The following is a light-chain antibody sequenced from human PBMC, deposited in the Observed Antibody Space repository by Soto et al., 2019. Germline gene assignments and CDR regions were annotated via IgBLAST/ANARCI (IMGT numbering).Light chain of an antibody. V-gene: IGLV2-14*01. CDR3: SSSTGTNTWV. CDR2: EVR. CDR1: SRDVGGYNF. J-gene: IGLJ3*02. Sequence: QSDLTQPAYVSGSPGQSITSPCNGTSRDVGGYNFVAWFQQHPGKAPKLLIYEVRNRPSGVSDRFSASKSGNTASLTISGLQAEDEADYFCSSSTGTNTWVFGGGTQLTVL.